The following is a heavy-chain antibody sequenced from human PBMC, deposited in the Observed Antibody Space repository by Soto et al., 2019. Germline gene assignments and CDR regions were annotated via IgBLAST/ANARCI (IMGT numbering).Heavy chain of an antibody. Sequence: SLRLSCVASGFTFNNYAMSWVRQAPGKGLEWVSTIGGGGGSTYYADSVKGRFTISRDNSKDTLYVQMNSLRAEDTALYYCAKENSRIIGTATDYWGQGTLVTVSS. V-gene: IGHV3-23*01. CDR1: GFTFNNYA. D-gene: IGHD1-20*01. J-gene: IGHJ4*02. CDR2: IGGGGGST. CDR3: AKENSRIIGTATDY.